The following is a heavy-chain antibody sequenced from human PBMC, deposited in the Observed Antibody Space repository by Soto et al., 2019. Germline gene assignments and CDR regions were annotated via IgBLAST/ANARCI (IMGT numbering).Heavy chain of an antibody. D-gene: IGHD4-17*01. V-gene: IGHV3-7*05. J-gene: IGHJ4*02. CDR3: ARVYGTFDY. CDR2: IKQDGSEK. CDR1: GFTFSNYW. Sequence: GGSLRLSCAASGFTFSNYWMSWVRQAPGKGLEWVANIKQDGSEKYYVDSVKGRFTISRDNAKNSLYVQMNSLRAEDTAVYSCARVYGTFDYWGQGTLVTAPQ.